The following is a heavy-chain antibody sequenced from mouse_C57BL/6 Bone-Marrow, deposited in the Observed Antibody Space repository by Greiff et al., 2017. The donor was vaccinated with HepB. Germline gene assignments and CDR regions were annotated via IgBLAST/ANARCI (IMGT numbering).Heavy chain of an antibody. CDR2: ISYDGSN. J-gene: IGHJ2*01. D-gene: IGHD3-2*02. V-gene: IGHV3-6*01. CDR1: GYSITSGYY. Sequence: EVQLQQSGPGLVKPSQSLSLTCSVTGYSITSGYYWNWIRQFPGNKLEWMGYISYDGSNNYNPSLKNRISITRDTSKNQFFLKLNSVTTEDTATYYCARDDSSGYVGYWGQGTTLTVSS. CDR3: ARDDSSGYVGY.